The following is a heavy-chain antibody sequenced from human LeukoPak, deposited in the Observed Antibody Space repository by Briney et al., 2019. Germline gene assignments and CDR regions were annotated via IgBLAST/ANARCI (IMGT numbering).Heavy chain of an antibody. CDR3: AKNSGSYYGYYYYMDD. CDR2: ISGSGGST. V-gene: IGHV3-23*01. CDR1: GFTLSSYY. J-gene: IGHJ6*03. D-gene: IGHD1-26*01. Sequence: GGSLRLSCAASGFTLSSYYMSWVRQAPGKGLEWVSAISGSGGSTYYADSVKGRFTISRDNSKNTLYLQMNSLRAEDTAVYYCAKNSGSYYGYYYYMDDWGKGTTVTVSS.